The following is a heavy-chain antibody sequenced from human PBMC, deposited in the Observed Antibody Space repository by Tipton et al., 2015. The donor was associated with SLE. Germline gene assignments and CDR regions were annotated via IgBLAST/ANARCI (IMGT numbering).Heavy chain of an antibody. Sequence: TLSLTCTVSGGSISSGRYYWSWIRQPAGKGLEWIGHIYTSGSTNYNPPLKSRVTITVDTSKNQFSLKLSSVTAADTAVYYCARDTVGWYSGAFDIWGQGTMVTVSS. CDR3: ARDTVGWYSGAFDI. CDR1: GGSISSGRYY. D-gene: IGHD4-23*01. J-gene: IGHJ3*02. CDR2: IYTSGST. V-gene: IGHV4-61*09.